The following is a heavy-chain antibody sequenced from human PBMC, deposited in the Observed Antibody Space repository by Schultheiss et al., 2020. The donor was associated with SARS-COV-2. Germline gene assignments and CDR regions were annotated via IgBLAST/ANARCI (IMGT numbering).Heavy chain of an antibody. V-gene: IGHV2-70*01. Sequence: QTLSLTCPFSGFSLSTSGMCVSWIRQPPGKALEWLALIDWDDDKYYSTSLKTRLTISKDTSKNQVVLTMTNMDPVDTATYYCARSRIAAAGYDYGNWFDPWGQGALGTVSS. CDR3: ARSRIAAAGYDYGNWFDP. D-gene: IGHD6-13*01. CDR1: GFSLSTSGMC. J-gene: IGHJ5*02. CDR2: IDWDDDK.